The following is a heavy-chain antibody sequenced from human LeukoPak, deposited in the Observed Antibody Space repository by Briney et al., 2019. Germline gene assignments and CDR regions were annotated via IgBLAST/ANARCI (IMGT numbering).Heavy chain of an antibody. V-gene: IGHV3-7*01. CDR1: RFTFSNYW. CDR3: VRDTGGSGSYPDY. CDR2: IKQDGSER. J-gene: IGHJ4*02. Sequence: GGSLRLSCAASRFTFSNYWMTWVRQAPGKGLEWVANIKQDGSERYYVDSVRGRFTISRDNAKNSVYLQVNSLRVEDTAMYYCVRDTGGSGSYPDYWGQGVLVTVSS. D-gene: IGHD1-26*01.